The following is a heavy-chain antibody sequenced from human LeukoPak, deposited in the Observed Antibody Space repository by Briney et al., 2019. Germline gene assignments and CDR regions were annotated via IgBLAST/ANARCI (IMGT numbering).Heavy chain of an antibody. D-gene: IGHD3-22*01. V-gene: IGHV5-51*01. Sequence: GESLKISGTGSGYSFTSYWIGWVRQMPGKGLEWMGIIYPGDSDTRYSPSFQGQVTISADKSISTAYLQWSSLKASDTAMYYCARPYYYDSSGYDAFDIWGQGTMVTVSS. CDR3: ARPYYYDSSGYDAFDI. CDR1: GYSFTSYW. CDR2: IYPGDSDT. J-gene: IGHJ3*02.